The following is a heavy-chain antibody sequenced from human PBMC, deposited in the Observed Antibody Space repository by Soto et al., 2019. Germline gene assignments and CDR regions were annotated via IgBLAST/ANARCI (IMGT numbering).Heavy chain of an antibody. J-gene: IGHJ4*02. Sequence: QVQLVQSGAEVKKPGASVKVSCKASGYTFTSYGISWVRQAPGQGLERMGWISAYNGNTNYPQKLQGRVTMTTDTSTSTAYMELRSLRSDDTAVYYCARDRPLRLGELSSNYFDYWGQGTLVTVSS. CDR1: GYTFTSYG. D-gene: IGHD3-16*02. CDR3: ARDRPLRLGELSSNYFDY. CDR2: ISAYNGNT. V-gene: IGHV1-18*01.